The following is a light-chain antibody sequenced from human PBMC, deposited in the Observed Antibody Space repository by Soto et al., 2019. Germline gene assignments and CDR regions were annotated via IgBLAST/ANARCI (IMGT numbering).Light chain of an antibody. Sequence: DIQLTQSPSFLSASVGDRVTITCRASQGISSYLAWYQQKPGKAPKLLIYAASTLQSGVPLRFSGSGSGTEFTLTISSLQPEDFATYYCQQLNSYPLFTFGPGTKVDIK. J-gene: IGKJ3*01. V-gene: IGKV1-9*01. CDR3: QQLNSYPLFT. CDR2: AAS. CDR1: QGISSY.